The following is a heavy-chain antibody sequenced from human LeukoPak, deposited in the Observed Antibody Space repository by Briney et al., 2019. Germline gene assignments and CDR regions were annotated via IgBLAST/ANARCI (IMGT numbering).Heavy chain of an antibody. D-gene: IGHD6-6*01. CDR2: IIPIFGTA. J-gene: IGHJ5*02. CDR3: ARGSDGAARFSDWFDP. Sequence: SVKVSCKASRGTFSSYAISWVRQAPGQGREWMGGIIPIFGTANYAQKFQGRLTITTDQSTSPAYMELSSLRSEDTAVYYCARGSDGAARFSDWFDPWGQGTLVTVSS. V-gene: IGHV1-69*05. CDR1: RGTFSSYA.